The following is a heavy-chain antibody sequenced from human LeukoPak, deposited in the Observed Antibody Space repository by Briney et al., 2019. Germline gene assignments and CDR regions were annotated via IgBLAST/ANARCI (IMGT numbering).Heavy chain of an antibody. CDR3: ARGGVIYGSGSSPIDY. Sequence: SVKVPCKASGGTFSSYAISWVRQAPGQGLEWMGGIIPIFGTANYAQKFQGRVTITADKSTSTAYMELSSLRSEDTAVYYCARGGVIYGSGSSPIDYWGQGTLVTVSS. CDR1: GGTFSSYA. CDR2: IIPIFGTA. V-gene: IGHV1-69*06. D-gene: IGHD3-10*01. J-gene: IGHJ4*02.